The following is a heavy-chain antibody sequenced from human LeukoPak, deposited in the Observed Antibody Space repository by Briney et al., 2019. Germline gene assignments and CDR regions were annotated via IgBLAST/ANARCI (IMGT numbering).Heavy chain of an antibody. D-gene: IGHD4-17*01. CDR2: INPKSGGT. J-gene: IGHJ4*02. CDR1: GYTFTGYNVYY. V-gene: IGHV1-2*02. CDR3: ARDGPDYGDYINFDY. Sequence: ASVKVSCKASGYTFTGYNVYYIHWVRQAPGQGLEWMGWINPKSGGTNYAQKFQGRVTMTTDTSTNTAYMELRSLRYDDTAVYYCARDGPDYGDYINFDYWGQGTLVTVSS.